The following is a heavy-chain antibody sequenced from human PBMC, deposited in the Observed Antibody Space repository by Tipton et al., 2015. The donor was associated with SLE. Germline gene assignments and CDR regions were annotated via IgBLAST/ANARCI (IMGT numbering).Heavy chain of an antibody. CDR1: GFTFSSYG. V-gene: IGHV3-30*02. Sequence: SLRLSCAASGFTFSSYGMHWVRQAPGKGLEWVAFIRYDGSNKYYADSVKGRFTISRDNSKNTLYLQMNSLRAEDTAVYYCAKDVRQLVPHYFDYWGQGTLVTVSS. CDR3: AKDVRQLVPHYFDY. CDR2: IRYDGSNK. D-gene: IGHD6-13*01. J-gene: IGHJ4*02.